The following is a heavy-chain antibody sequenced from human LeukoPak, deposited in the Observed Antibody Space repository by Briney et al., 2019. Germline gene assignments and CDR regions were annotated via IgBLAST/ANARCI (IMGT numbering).Heavy chain of an antibody. CDR2: FDPEDGET. V-gene: IGHV1-24*01. CDR1: GYTLTELS. CDR3: ATVRTTGPQYYFDY. Sequence: ASVKVSCKVSGYTLTELSMHWVRQAPGRGLEWMGGFDPEDGETIYAQKFQGRVTMTEDTSTDTAYMELSSLRSEDTAVYYCATVRTTGPQYYFDYWGQGTLVTVSS. D-gene: IGHD1-7*01. J-gene: IGHJ4*02.